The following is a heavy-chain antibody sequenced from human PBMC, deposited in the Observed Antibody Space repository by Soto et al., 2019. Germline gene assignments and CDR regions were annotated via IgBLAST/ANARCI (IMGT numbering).Heavy chain of an antibody. J-gene: IGHJ4*02. CDR1: GGSFSGYY. Sequence: SETLSLTCAVYGGSFSGYYWSWIRQPPGKGLEWIGEINHSGSTNYNPSLKSRVTISVDTSKNQFSLKLSSVTAADTAVYYCARTHDYVWGSYRYPYRAPFDYWGQGTLVTVSS. CDR2: INHSGST. CDR3: ARTHDYVWGSYRYPYRAPFDY. V-gene: IGHV4-34*01. D-gene: IGHD3-16*02.